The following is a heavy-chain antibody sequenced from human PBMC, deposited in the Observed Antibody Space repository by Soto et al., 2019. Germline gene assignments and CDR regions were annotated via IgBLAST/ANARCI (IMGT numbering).Heavy chain of an antibody. Sequence: GGSLTLSCAASGFTFSSYGMHWVRQAPGKGLERVAVISYDGSNKYYADSVKGRFTISRDNSKNTLYLQMNSLRAEDTAVYYCATLPIYDSSGYYYTGEFDYWGQVTLVTASS. J-gene: IGHJ4*02. CDR2: ISYDGSNK. CDR3: ATLPIYDSSGYYYTGEFDY. V-gene: IGHV3-30*03. D-gene: IGHD3-22*01. CDR1: GFTFSSYG.